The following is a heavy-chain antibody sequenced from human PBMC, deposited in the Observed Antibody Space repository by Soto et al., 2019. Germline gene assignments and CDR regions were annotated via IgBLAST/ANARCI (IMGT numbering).Heavy chain of an antibody. CDR3: ALGEYSSSSWYYYYGMDV. CDR2: INHSGST. CDR1: GGSFSGYY. Sequence: PSETLSLTCAVYGGSFSGYYWSWIRQPPGKGLEWIGEINHSGSTNYNPSLKSRVTISVDTSKNQFSLKLSSVTAADTAVYYCALGEYSSSSWYYYYGMDVWGQGTTVTVSS. D-gene: IGHD6-6*01. V-gene: IGHV4-34*01. J-gene: IGHJ6*02.